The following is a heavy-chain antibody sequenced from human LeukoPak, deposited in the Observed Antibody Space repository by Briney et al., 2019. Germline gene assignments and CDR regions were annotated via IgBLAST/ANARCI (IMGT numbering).Heavy chain of an antibody. D-gene: IGHD3/OR15-3a*01. V-gene: IGHV3-64*01. CDR2: ITDNGAIT. Sequence: GGSLRLSCAASGFTFSSYAMHWVRQAPGKGLEYVSAITDNGAITYYANSVKGRFTISRDNSKNTVSLQMGSLRVEDMAVYYCARDDPRTDWLFDYWGQGTLVTVSS. CDR3: ARDDPRTDWLFDY. CDR1: GFTFSSYA. J-gene: IGHJ4*02.